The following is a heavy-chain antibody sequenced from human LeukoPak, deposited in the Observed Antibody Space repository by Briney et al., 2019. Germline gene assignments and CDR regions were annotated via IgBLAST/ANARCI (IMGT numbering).Heavy chain of an antibody. CDR3: ARVGGWPQYYYYYMDV. CDR2: INHSGST. Sequence: SETLSLTCVVYSGSFSGYYWSWIRQPPGKGLEWIGEINHSGSTNYNPSLKSRVTISVDTSKNQFSLKLSSVTAADTAVYYCARVGGWPQYYYYYMDVWGKGTTVTVSS. CDR1: SGSFSGYY. V-gene: IGHV4-34*01. D-gene: IGHD3-16*01. J-gene: IGHJ6*03.